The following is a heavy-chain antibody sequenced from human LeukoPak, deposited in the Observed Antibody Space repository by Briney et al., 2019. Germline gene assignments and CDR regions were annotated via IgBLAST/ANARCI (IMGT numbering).Heavy chain of an antibody. CDR3: ARVGISPYYYMDV. V-gene: IGHV4-59*12. D-gene: IGHD1-14*01. CDR1: GGSISSYY. CDR2: IYYSGST. Sequence: SETLSLTCTVSGGSISSYYWSWIRQPPGKGLEWIGYIYYSGSTNYNPSLKSRVTISVDTSKNQFSLKLSSVTAADTAVYYCARVGISPYYYMDVWGKGTTVTVSS. J-gene: IGHJ6*03.